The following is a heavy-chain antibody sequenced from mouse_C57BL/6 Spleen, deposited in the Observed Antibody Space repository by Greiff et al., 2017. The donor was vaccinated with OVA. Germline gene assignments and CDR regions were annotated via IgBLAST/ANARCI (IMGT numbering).Heavy chain of an antibody. CDR1: GYTFTSYW. D-gene: IGHD2-4*01. CDR2: INPSNGGT. V-gene: IGHV1-53*01. CDR3: ARTQPYYDYENFDY. J-gene: IGHJ2*01. Sequence: QVQLQQPGTELVKPGASVKLSCKASGYTFTSYWVHWVKQRPGQGLEWIGNINPSNGGTNYNEKFKSKATLTVDKSSSTAYMQLSSLTSEDSAVYYCARTQPYYDYENFDYWGQGTTLTVSS.